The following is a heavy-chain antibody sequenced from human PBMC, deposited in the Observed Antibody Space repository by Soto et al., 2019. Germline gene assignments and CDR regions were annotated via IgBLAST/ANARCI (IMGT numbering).Heavy chain of an antibody. CDR1: GYTFTSYG. J-gene: IGHJ5*02. D-gene: IGHD1-26*01. Sequence: GASVKGSCKASGYTFTSYGISWVRQAPGQGLEWMGWISAYNGNTNYAQKLQGRVTMSTDTSTSTAYMELRSLISDDTVVYYCAGASGSSYWFDPWGQGTLVTVSS. CDR2: ISAYNGNT. CDR3: AGASGSSYWFDP. V-gene: IGHV1-18*01.